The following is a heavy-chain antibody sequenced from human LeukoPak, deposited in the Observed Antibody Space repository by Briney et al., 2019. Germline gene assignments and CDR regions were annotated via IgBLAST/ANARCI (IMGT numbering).Heavy chain of an antibody. J-gene: IGHJ4*02. D-gene: IGHD5-12*01. V-gene: IGHV3-23*01. CDR1: GFTLSSYA. CDR2: ISVSGNT. CDR3: AKDDAWLRFLY. Sequence: GGSLRLSCAASGFTLSSYAMSWVRQGPGKGLEWVSAISVSGNTYHADSVNGRFTISRDSSKNTLYLQMNSLRAEDTAIYYCAKDDAWLRFLYWGQGTLVTVSS.